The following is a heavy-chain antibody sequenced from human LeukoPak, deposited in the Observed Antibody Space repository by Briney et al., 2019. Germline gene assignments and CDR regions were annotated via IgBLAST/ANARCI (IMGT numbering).Heavy chain of an antibody. CDR2: IEQDGSEK. D-gene: IGHD6-13*01. V-gene: IGHV3-7*01. CDR1: GFTFSNYW. Sequence: GGSLRLSCAASGFTFSNYWMNWVRQAPGKGLEWVANIEQDGSEKYYADSVKGRFTISRDNAKNSLFLQMNSLRAEDTAVYYCARPSSSWYGALDSWGQGTLVTVSS. J-gene: IGHJ4*02. CDR3: ARPSSSWYGALDS.